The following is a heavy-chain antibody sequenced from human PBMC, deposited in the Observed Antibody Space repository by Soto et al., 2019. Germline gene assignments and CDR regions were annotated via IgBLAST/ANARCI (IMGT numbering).Heavy chain of an antibody. CDR1: GFTFSTYA. CDR3: AKGRYSGYEQTDIFEN. CDR2: LSGSGDST. V-gene: IGHV3-23*01. D-gene: IGHD5-12*01. Sequence: GGSLRLSCAASGFTFSTYAMSWVRQAPGKGLEWVSALSGSGDSTYYADSVKGRFTISRDNSKNTLYVQMNSLKAEDTAVYFCAKGRYSGYEQTDIFENWGQGTLVTVSS. J-gene: IGHJ4*02.